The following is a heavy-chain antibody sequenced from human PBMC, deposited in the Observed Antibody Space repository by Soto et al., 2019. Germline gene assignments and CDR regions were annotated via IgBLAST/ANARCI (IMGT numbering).Heavy chain of an antibody. CDR1: GYTFTGYY. CDR2: INPNSGGT. J-gene: IGHJ4*02. Sequence: GASVKVSCKASGYTFTGYYMHWVRQAPGQGLEWMGWINPNSGGTNYAQKFQGWVTMTRDTSISTAYMELSRLRSDDTAVYYCAREGGPKHTYCSSTSCHPPPYYFDYWGQGTLVTVSS. D-gene: IGHD2-2*01. CDR3: AREGGPKHTYCSSTSCHPPPYYFDY. V-gene: IGHV1-2*04.